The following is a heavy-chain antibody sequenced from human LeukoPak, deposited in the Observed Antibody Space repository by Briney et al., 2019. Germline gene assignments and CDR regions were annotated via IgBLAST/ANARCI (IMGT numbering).Heavy chain of an antibody. Sequence: AGGSLRLSCAASGFTFSSYWMHWVRQAPGKGLVWVSRINSDGSSTSYADSVKGRFTISRDNAKNTLYLQMNSLRAEDTAVYYCARTPETIFGVVRYYFDYWGQGTLVTVSS. CDR2: INSDGSST. V-gene: IGHV3-74*01. CDR1: GFTFSSYW. D-gene: IGHD3-3*01. J-gene: IGHJ4*02. CDR3: ARTPETIFGVVRYYFDY.